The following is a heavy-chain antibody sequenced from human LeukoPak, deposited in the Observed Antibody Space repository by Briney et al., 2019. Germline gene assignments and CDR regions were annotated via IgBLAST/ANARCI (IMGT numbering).Heavy chain of an antibody. CDR2: MWYDGSRE. V-gene: IGHV3-33*01. J-gene: IGHJ4*02. CDR3: ARDLSFGSLDF. CDR1: GLTLSTHG. D-gene: IGHD1-26*01. Sequence: GGSLRLSCAASGLTLSTHGMHWVRQAPGKGLEWVAGMWYDGSREDYADSVKGRFTISRDMPKNTLNLQMNSLRVEDTAMFYCARDLSFGSLDFRGQGTLVTVSS.